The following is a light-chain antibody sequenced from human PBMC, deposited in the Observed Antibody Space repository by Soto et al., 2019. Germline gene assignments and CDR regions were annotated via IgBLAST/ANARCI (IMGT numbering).Light chain of an antibody. J-gene: IGLJ2*01. CDR2: DVS. Sequence: QSALTQPASVSGSPGQSITISCTGTSSDVGGYNYVSWYQQHPGKAPKLMIYDVSNRPSGVSNRFSGSKSGNTASLTISGLQAEDEADYYCSSYTSSSNLDVVFGGGTKLPVL. V-gene: IGLV2-14*01. CDR1: SSDVGGYNY. CDR3: SSYTSSSNLDVV.